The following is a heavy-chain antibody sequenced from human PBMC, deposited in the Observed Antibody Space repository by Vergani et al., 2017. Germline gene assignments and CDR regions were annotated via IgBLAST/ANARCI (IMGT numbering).Heavy chain of an antibody. V-gene: IGHV3-7*01. CDR1: GFTFSSYW. CDR3: AKSESYYDFWSGYYTACFDP. D-gene: IGHD3-3*01. J-gene: IGHJ5*02. CDR2: INLDGSEK. Sequence: EVQLVESGGGLVQPGGSLRLSCAASGFTFSSYWMSWVRPAPGKGLEWVANINLDGSEKYYVDSVKGRFTISRDNAKNSLYLQMNSLRAEDTAVYYCAKSESYYDFWSGYYTACFDPWGQGTLVTVSA.